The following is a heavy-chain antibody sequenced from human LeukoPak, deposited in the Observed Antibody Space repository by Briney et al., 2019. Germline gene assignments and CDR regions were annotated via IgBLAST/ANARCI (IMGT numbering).Heavy chain of an antibody. Sequence: GGSLRLSCAASGFSFSNYAMHWVRQAPGKGLEFVSAISSNGATTYYANSVKGRFTISRDSSKSTLFLQMGSLTTEDMAVYYCARPIQYSGIFRGLVYWGQGILVTVSS. CDR3: ARPIQYSGIFRGLVY. D-gene: IGHD3-10*01. CDR1: GFSFSNYA. CDR2: ISSNGATT. J-gene: IGHJ4*02. V-gene: IGHV3-64*01.